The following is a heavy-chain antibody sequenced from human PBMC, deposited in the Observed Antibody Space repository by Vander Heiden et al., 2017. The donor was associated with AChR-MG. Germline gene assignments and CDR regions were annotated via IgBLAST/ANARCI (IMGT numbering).Heavy chain of an antibody. V-gene: IGHV3-15*01. J-gene: IGHJ4*02. D-gene: IGHD3-3*01. CDR3: ATESYYELRD. CDR1: GFIFGNAW. Sequence: QLVESGGGLVKPGGSLRLSGSASGFIFGNAWMTGVRQAPGKGLEWVGRVRTKKDGGTREYAAPVKGRFTVSRDDSENMLYLQMNSLKTEDTGVYYCATESYYELRDWGQGTLVTVSS. CDR2: VRTKKDGGTR.